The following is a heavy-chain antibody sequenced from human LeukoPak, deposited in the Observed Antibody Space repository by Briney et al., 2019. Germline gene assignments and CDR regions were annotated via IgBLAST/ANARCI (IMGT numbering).Heavy chain of an antibody. CDR3: ARGDYDFWIDY. CDR1: GYTFTDYY. Sequence: ASVKVSCKASGYTFTDYYIHWVRQAPGQGLEWMGWINPNSGGTNYAQKFQGRVTMTRDTSTSTAYMELSSLRSEGTAVYYCARGDYDFWIDYWGQGTLVTVSS. V-gene: IGHV1-2*02. D-gene: IGHD3-3*01. J-gene: IGHJ4*02. CDR2: INPNSGGT.